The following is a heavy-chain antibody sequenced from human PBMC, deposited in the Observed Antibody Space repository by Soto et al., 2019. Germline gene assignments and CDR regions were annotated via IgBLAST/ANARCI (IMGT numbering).Heavy chain of an antibody. CDR3: ARAGDDCSTTSCYMIDY. D-gene: IGHD2-2*02. J-gene: IGHJ4*02. CDR2: INAGNGKT. CDR1: GYTFTTYA. Sequence: ASVKVSCKXSGYTFTTYAIHWVRQAPGQRLEWMGWINAGNGKTKYSQKFQDRVTITRDTSATTAYMELSSLTSEDTAVYYCARAGDDCSTTSCYMIDYWGQGTLVTVSS. V-gene: IGHV1-3*01.